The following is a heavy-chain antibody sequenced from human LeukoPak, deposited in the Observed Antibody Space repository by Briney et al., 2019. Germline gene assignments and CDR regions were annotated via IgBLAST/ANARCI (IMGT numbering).Heavy chain of an antibody. D-gene: IGHD3-10*01. Sequence: GGSLRLSCAASGFTFSSYAMSWVRQAPGKWLEWVSTISGSGAGTYYADSVKGRFTISRDNPKNTLYLQMNSLRAEDTAIYYCAKGTRGSGTSYNDDYWGQGTLVTVSS. J-gene: IGHJ4*02. CDR2: ISGSGAGT. CDR1: GFTFSSYA. CDR3: AKGTRGSGTSYNDDY. V-gene: IGHV3-23*01.